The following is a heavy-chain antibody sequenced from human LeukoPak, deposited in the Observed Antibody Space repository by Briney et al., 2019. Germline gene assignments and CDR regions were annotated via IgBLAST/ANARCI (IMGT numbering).Heavy chain of an antibody. CDR1: GYTFTGYY. Sequence: GASVKVSCKASGYTFTGYYMHWVRQAPGQGLEWMGWINPNSGGTNYAQKFQGRVTMTRDTSISTAYMELSRLRSDDTAVYYCARDLTYYYDSSGYYYPYYYGMDVWGQGTTVTVSS. CDR3: ARDLTYYYDSSGYYYPYYYGMDV. V-gene: IGHV1-2*02. J-gene: IGHJ6*02. D-gene: IGHD3-22*01. CDR2: INPNSGGT.